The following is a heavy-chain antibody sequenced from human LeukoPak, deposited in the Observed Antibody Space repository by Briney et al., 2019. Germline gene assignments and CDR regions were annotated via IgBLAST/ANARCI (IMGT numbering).Heavy chain of an antibody. Sequence: AGGSLRLSCAASGFTFDDYAMHWVRQAPGKGLEWVSGISWNSGSIGYADSVKGRFTISRDNAKNSLYLQMNSLRAEDTAVYYCARATKDDFWSGYYTDYWGQGTLVTVSS. CDR1: GFTFDDYA. V-gene: IGHV3-9*01. D-gene: IGHD3-3*01. J-gene: IGHJ4*02. CDR3: ARATKDDFWSGYYTDY. CDR2: ISWNSGSI.